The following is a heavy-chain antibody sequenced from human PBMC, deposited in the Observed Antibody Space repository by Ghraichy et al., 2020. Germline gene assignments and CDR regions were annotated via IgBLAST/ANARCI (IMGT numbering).Heavy chain of an antibody. CDR1: GFTFRNAS. CDR2: IKSKAVGGAT. V-gene: IGHV3-15*01. J-gene: IGHJ4*02. D-gene: IGHD4-11*01. Sequence: GGSLSLSCAASGFTFRNASMNWVRQAPGKGLEWLGRIKSKAVGGATESAAPVKDRFTISRDDSPNALYLQLNSLKTDDTGVYYCTTGYRCDYTWDCHWGQGTLVTVSS. CDR3: TTGYRCDYTWDCH.